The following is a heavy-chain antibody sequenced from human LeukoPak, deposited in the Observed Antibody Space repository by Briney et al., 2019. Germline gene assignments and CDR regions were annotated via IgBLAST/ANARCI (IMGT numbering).Heavy chain of an antibody. J-gene: IGHJ4*02. D-gene: IGHD6-13*01. CDR2: IYSSGST. CDR3: ARSSSWYGSFDY. CDR1: GFTVSSLH. Sequence: GGSLRLSCAASGFTVSSLHMSWVRQTPGKGLEWVSVIYSSGSTYCADSVKGRFTISRDNSKNTLYLQMNSLRAEDTAIYYCARSSSWYGSFDYWGQGTLVTVSS. V-gene: IGHV3-53*01.